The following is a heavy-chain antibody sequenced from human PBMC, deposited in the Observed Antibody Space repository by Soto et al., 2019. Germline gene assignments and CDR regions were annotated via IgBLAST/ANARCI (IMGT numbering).Heavy chain of an antibody. Sequence: PSQTLSLRCTVADGSVSNGSYYWSWIRQPPGKGLEWIGDIYYSGSTNYNPSLKSRVTISVDTSKNQFSLKLSSVTAADTAVYYCARSRPVLLWFGESNNWFDPWGQGTLVTVSS. V-gene: IGHV4-61*01. D-gene: IGHD3-10*01. CDR2: IYYSGST. CDR3: ARSRPVLLWFGESNNWFDP. CDR1: DGSVSNGSYY. J-gene: IGHJ5*02.